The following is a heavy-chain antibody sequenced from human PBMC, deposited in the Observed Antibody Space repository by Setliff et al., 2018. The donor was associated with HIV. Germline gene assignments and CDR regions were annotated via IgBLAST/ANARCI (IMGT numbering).Heavy chain of an antibody. Sequence: GESLKISCQGSGYSFTNYWVGWVRQMPGNGLEWMGLIWPDDSDTIYSPSFQGQVTMSADKSISTAYLQWSSLKAPDTAMYYCARVGNWYSSLPSPVGDYWGQGTLVTVSS. J-gene: IGHJ4*02. V-gene: IGHV5-51*01. D-gene: IGHD6-19*01. CDR1: GYSFTNYW. CDR3: ARVGNWYSSLPSPVGDY. CDR2: IWPDDSDT.